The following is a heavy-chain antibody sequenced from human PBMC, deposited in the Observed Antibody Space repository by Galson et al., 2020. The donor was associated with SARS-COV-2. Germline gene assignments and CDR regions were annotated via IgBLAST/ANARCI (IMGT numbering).Heavy chain of an antibody. Sequence: KIGESLKISCKGSGYSFTSYWIVWVRQMPGKGLEWMGIIYPGDSDTRYSPSFQGQVTISADKYISTAYLQWSSLKASDTAMHHCARHQAYYYGMDVWGQGTRVMVS. V-gene: IGHV5-51*01. CDR1: GYSFTSYW. CDR2: IYPGDSDT. J-gene: IGHJ6*02. CDR3: ARHQAYYYGMDV.